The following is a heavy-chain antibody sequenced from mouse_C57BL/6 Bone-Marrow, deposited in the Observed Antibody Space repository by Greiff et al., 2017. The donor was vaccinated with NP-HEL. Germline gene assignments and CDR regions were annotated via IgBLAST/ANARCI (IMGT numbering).Heavy chain of an antibody. CDR3: AREGYYGRAWFAY. Sequence: EVKLQESGPELVKPGASVKISCKASGYSFTDYNMNWVKQSNGKSLEWIGVINPNYGTTSYNQKFKGKATLTVDQSSSTAYMQLNSLTSEDSAVYYCAREGYYGRAWFAYWGQGTLVTVSA. CDR2: INPNYGTT. V-gene: IGHV1-39*01. J-gene: IGHJ3*01. D-gene: IGHD1-1*01. CDR1: GYSFTDYN.